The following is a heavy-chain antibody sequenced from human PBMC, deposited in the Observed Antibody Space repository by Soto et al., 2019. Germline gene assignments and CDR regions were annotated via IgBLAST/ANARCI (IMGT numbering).Heavy chain of an antibody. CDR3: ARLAGYYDSSGYLPLDYGMDV. J-gene: IGHJ6*02. V-gene: IGHV5-51*01. CDR2: IYPGDSDT. D-gene: IGHD3-22*01. Sequence: RGESLKISCKGSGYSFTIYWIGWVRQMPGKGLEWMGIIYPGDSDTRYSPSFQGQVTISADKSISTAYLQWSSLKASDTAMYYCARLAGYYDSSGYLPLDYGMDVWGQGTTVTVSS. CDR1: GYSFTIYW.